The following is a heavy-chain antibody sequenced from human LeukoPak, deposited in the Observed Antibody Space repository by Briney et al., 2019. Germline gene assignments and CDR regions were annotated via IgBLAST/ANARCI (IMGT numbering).Heavy chain of an antibody. CDR2: IYYSGST. D-gene: IGHD1-26*01. Sequence: SETLSLTYTVSGGSISSYYWSWIRQPPGKGLEWIGYIYYSGSTNYNPSLKSRVTISVDTSKNQFSLKLSSVTAADTAVYYCARQASGAYPFDYWGQGTLVTVSS. CDR1: GGSISSYY. CDR3: ARQASGAYPFDY. J-gene: IGHJ4*02. V-gene: IGHV4-59*08.